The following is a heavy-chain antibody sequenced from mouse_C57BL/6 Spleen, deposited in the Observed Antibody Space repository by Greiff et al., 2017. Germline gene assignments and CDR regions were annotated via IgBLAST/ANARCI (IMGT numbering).Heavy chain of an antibody. J-gene: IGHJ3*01. Sequence: QVQLQQSGPELVKPGASVKISCTASGYAFSSSWMNWVKQRPGKGLEWIGRIYPGDGDTNYNGKFKGKATLTADQSSSTAYMQLSSLTSEDSAVYFCARHRFAYWGQGTLVTVSA. CDR1: GYAFSSSW. CDR2: IYPGDGDT. V-gene: IGHV1-82*01. CDR3: ARHRFAY.